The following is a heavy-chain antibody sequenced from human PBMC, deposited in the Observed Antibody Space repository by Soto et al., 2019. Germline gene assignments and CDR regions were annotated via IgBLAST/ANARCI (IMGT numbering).Heavy chain of an antibody. J-gene: IGHJ6*02. V-gene: IGHV6-1*01. Sequence: SQTLSLTCVISGDSVSSNSAGWNWIRQSPSRGLEWLGRTYYKSKWNNDYALSVKSRITINPDTSKNQFSLQLNSVTPEDTAVYYCAKDLLYSSSWYGMDVWGQGTTVTVSS. CDR3: AKDLLYSSSWYGMDV. CDR2: TYYKSKWNN. D-gene: IGHD6-13*01. CDR1: GDSVSSNSAG.